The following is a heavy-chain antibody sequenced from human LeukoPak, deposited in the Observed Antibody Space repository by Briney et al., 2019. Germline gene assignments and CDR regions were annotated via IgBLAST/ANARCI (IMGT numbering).Heavy chain of an antibody. D-gene: IGHD2-8*01. Sequence: PGGSLTLSCAGSGFTFSSYAMSWVRQAPGQGLEGVSVISDSGDYTSYADSVRGRFTISRDNSRNTLYLQMISLSPEDTAVYYCAKDPSIGKYCTNGVCSPFDYWGQGTLVTVSS. V-gene: IGHV3-23*01. CDR3: AKDPSIGKYCTNGVCSPFDY. J-gene: IGHJ4*02. CDR2: ISDSGDYT. CDR1: GFTFSSYA.